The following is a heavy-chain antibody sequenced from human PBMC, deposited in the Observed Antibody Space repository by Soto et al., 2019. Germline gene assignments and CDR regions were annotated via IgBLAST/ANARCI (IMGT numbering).Heavy chain of an antibody. J-gene: IGHJ5*02. CDR3: ARRQSSPWFDP. D-gene: IGHD2-15*01. CDR2: IYDSGST. V-gene: IGHV4-39*01. Sequence: QLQLQESGPGLVKPSETLSLTCTVSGGSISSSSYYWGWIRQPPGKGLEWIGNIYDSGSTYYNPSLKSRVTISVDTSKNQFSLKLSSVTAADTAVYYCARRQSSPWFDPWGQGTLVTVSS. CDR1: GGSISSSSYY.